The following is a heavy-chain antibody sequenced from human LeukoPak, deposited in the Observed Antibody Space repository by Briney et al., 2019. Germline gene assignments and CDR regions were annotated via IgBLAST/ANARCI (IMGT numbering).Heavy chain of an antibody. D-gene: IGHD1-1*01. Sequence: ASVKVSCKVSGYTLTELSMHWVRQAPGRGLEWMGGFDPEDGETIYAQKFQGRVTMTEDTSTDTAYMELSSLRSEDTAVYYCATSPRNWNDVRTSYFQHWGQGTLVTVSS. J-gene: IGHJ1*01. CDR2: FDPEDGET. V-gene: IGHV1-24*01. CDR1: GYTLTELS. CDR3: ATSPRNWNDVRTSYFQH.